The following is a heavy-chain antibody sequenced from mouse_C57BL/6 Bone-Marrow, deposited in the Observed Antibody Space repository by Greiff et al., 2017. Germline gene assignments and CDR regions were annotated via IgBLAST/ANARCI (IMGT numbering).Heavy chain of an antibody. CDR3: ARDYGLWYLAY. J-gene: IGHJ2*01. CDR1: GSTFTDSY. D-gene: IGHD1-1*01. V-gene: IGHV1-19*01. CDR2: INPYNGGT. Sequence: VKLMASGPVLVKPGASVQMSCKASGSTFTDSYMNWVKQSHGKSLEWIGVINPYNGGTRYNQKFQGKAPLTFDKSSRTAYMALNRLTSEDAAVYDFARDYGLWYLAYWGQGTTLTGSS.